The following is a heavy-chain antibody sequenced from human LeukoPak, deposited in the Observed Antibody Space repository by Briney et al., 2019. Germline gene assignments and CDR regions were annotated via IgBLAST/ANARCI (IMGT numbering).Heavy chain of an antibody. V-gene: IGHV3-30*02. J-gene: IGHJ6*03. CDR2: IRYDGSNK. CDR1: GFTFNNYG. Sequence: GGSLRLSCAASGFTFNNYGMHWVRQAPGKGLEWVAFIRYDGSNKYYAGSVKGRFTISRDNSKNTLYLQMNSLRPEDTAVYYCAKDVGARTYYYMDVWGKGTTVTVSS. CDR3: AKDVGARTYYYMDV.